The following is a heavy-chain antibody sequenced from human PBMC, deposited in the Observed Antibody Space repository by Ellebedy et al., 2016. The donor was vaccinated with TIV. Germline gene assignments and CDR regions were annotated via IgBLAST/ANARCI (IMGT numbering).Heavy chain of an antibody. D-gene: IGHD2-8*02. V-gene: IGHV4-39*07. J-gene: IGHJ5*02. CDR1: GGSIGSSNYY. Sequence: GSLRLSXTVSGGSIGSSNYYWGRIRQPPGKGLEWIASIHSSGRTYYNASLRGRLTISVDTSKNQFSLEVTSVSAADTALYYCFSYSEYWSREFRDNRFDPWGQGTLVTVSS. CDR3: FSYSEYWSREFRDNRFDP. CDR2: IHSSGRT.